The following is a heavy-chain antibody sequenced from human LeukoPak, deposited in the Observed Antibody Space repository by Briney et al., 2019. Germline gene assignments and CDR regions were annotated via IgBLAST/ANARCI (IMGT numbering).Heavy chain of an antibody. Sequence: PGEPLSISCKGSGYSFSSYWISWVRQMPGKGQEWMGRIDPGDSFTKYKPSLEGRATISVDKSLSTVYLPWSSLKASDTAIYYCARDGGGVSSWVSHWGQGTLVTVSS. CDR1: GYSFSSYW. CDR2: IDPGDSFT. V-gene: IGHV5-10-1*01. D-gene: IGHD2-8*02. J-gene: IGHJ4*02. CDR3: ARDGGGVSSWVSH.